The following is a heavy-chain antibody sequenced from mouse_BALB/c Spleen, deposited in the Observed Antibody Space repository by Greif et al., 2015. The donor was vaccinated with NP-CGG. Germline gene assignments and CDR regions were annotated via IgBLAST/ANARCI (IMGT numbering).Heavy chain of an antibody. Sequence: QVQLQQSGAELAKPGASVKMSCKASGYTFTSYWMHWVKQRPGQGLEWIGYINPSTGYTEYNQKFEDKATLTADKSSSTAYMQLSSLTSEDSAVYYCARYYYAMDYWGQGTSVTVSS. CDR3: ARYYYAMDY. CDR2: INPSTGYT. V-gene: IGHV1-7*01. CDR1: GYTFTSYW. J-gene: IGHJ4*01.